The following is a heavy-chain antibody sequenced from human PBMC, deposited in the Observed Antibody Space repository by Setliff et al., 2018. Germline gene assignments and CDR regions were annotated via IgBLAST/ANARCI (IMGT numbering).Heavy chain of an antibody. V-gene: IGHV4-39*05. Sequence: SETPSLTCSVLGGSLTSGTQYWAWIRQPPGKGLEWIGNINYSGSTYYNPSLKSRVTMSVDASKNQVSLKVTSVTAEDTAVYYCAKVDIDYIMTRDNTWQYFFYMDVWGRGTTVTVSS. CDR1: GGSLTSGTQY. CDR2: INYSGST. D-gene: IGHD5-12*01. J-gene: IGHJ6*03. CDR3: AKVDIDYIMTRDNTWQYFFYMDV.